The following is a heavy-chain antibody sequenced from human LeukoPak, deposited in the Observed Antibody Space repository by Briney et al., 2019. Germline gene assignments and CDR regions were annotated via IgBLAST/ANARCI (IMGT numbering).Heavy chain of an antibody. D-gene: IGHD3-10*01. CDR1: GGSISSGDYY. CDR3: AREDGTIVRGVITGGYFQH. CDR2: IYYSGNT. J-gene: IGHJ1*01. Sequence: SQTLSLTCTVSGGSISSGDYYWSWIRQPPGEGLERIGCIYYSGNTYYNPSLKSRVTISVDTSKNQFSLKLSSVTAADTAVYYCAREDGTIVRGVITGGYFQHWGQGTLVTVSS. V-gene: IGHV4-30-4*01.